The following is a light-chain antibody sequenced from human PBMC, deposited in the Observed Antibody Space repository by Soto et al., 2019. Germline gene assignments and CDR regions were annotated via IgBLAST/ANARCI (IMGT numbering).Light chain of an antibody. CDR3: CSSAGTITPHV. CDR2: EVN. J-gene: IGLJ1*01. CDR1: SSDVPNYNL. Sequence: QSALTQPASVSGSPGQSITISCTGTSSDVPNYNLVSWYQQHPGKAPKLLIYEVNKRPSGISNRFSGSTSANTASLTISGLQAEDEADYYCCSSAGTITPHVFGTGTKVTVL. V-gene: IGLV2-23*02.